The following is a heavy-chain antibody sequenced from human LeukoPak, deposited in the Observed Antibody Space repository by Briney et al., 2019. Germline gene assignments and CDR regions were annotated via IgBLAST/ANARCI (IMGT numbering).Heavy chain of an antibody. D-gene: IGHD6-13*01. Sequence: SETLSLTCTVSGGSISSYYWSWIRQPPGKGLEWIGYIYYSGSTNYNPSLKSRVTISVDTSKNQFSLKLSSVTAADTAVYYCARSAKKYSGSWWSDPWGQGTLVTVSS. J-gene: IGHJ5*02. CDR3: ARSAKKYSGSWWSDP. CDR2: IYYSGST. V-gene: IGHV4-59*01. CDR1: GGSISSYY.